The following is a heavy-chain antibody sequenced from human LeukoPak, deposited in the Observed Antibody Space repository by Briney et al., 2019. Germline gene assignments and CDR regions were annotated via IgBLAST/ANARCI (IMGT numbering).Heavy chain of an antibody. CDR3: ARDMPLHYYDSSGTFDY. V-gene: IGHV3-74*01. J-gene: IGHJ4*02. CDR1: GFTFSSYR. CDR2: INSDGSYT. D-gene: IGHD3-22*01. Sequence: PGGSLRLSCAVSGFTFSSYRMHWVRQAPGKGLVWVSRINSDGSYTNYADSVKGRFTISRDSAKNTLYLQMNSLRAEDTAVYYCARDMPLHYYDSSGTFDYWGQGALVTVSS.